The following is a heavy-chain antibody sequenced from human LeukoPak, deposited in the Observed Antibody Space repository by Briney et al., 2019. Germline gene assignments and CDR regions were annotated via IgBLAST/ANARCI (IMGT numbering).Heavy chain of an antibody. CDR1: AFTFSSYG. V-gene: IGHV3-7*01. D-gene: IGHD3-10*01. CDR3: ARVGARGVRGANKVFDY. J-gene: IGHJ4*02. CDR2: IKQDGSEK. Sequence: GGSLRLSCAASAFTFSSYGMHWVRQAPGKGLEWVANIKQDGSEKYYVDSVKGRFTISRDNAKNSLYLQMNSLRAEDTAVYYCARVGARGVRGANKVFDYWGQGTLVTVSS.